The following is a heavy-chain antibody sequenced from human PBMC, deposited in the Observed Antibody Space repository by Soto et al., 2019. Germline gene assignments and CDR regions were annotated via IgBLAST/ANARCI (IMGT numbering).Heavy chain of an antibody. CDR1: GGSISSDNFY. CDR2: IYYSGST. D-gene: IGHD3-16*01. J-gene: IGHJ5*02. CDR3: ARVHLRLGGTWSFDP. V-gene: IGHV4-30-4*01. Sequence: QVQLQESGPGLVKPSQTLSLTCTVSGGSISSDNFYWSWIRQPPGKGLEWIGYIYYSGSTDYHPSLKSRVTISVAPSKNQFSLKLSSVTAADTAVYYCARVHLRLGGTWSFDPWGQGTLVTVSS.